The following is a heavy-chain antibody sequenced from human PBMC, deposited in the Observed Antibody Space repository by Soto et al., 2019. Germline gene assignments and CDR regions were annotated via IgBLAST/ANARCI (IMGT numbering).Heavy chain of an antibody. V-gene: IGHV3-74*01. Sequence: GGSLRLSCAASGFTFSSYWMHWVRQAPGKGLGWVSRINSDGSSTSYADSVKGRFTISRDNAKNTLYLQMNSLRAEDTAVYYCVRGTTWGAFDIWGQGTMVTVSS. CDR2: INSDGSST. D-gene: IGHD7-27*01. CDR3: VRGTTWGAFDI. CDR1: GFTFSSYW. J-gene: IGHJ3*02.